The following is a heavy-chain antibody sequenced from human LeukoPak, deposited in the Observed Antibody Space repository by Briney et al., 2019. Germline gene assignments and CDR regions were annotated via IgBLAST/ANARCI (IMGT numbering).Heavy chain of an antibody. J-gene: IGHJ6*04. Sequence: GGSLRLSCAASGFTFSSYEMNWVRQAPGKGLEWISYISSRASTIYYADSVQGRFTISRDNAKKSLFLQMHSLRAEDTAVYYCAELGITMIGGVWGKGTTVTISS. V-gene: IGHV3-48*03. D-gene: IGHD3-10*02. CDR3: AELGITMIGGV. CDR2: ISSRASTI. CDR1: GFTFSSYE.